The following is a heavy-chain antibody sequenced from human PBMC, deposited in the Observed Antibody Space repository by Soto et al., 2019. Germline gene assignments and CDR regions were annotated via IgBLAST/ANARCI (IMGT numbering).Heavy chain of an antibody. J-gene: IGHJ3*01. D-gene: IGHD3-22*01. CDR3: AKRDYYDSSGYFGAAFPF. CDR1: GFTFSSYA. Sequence: GGSLRLSCAASGFTFSSYAMSWVRQAPGKGLEWVSAISGSGGSTYYADSVKGRFTISRDNSKNTLYLQMNSLRAEDTAVYYCAKRDYYDSSGYFGAAFPFWGQGTMVTVSS. V-gene: IGHV3-23*01. CDR2: ISGSGGST.